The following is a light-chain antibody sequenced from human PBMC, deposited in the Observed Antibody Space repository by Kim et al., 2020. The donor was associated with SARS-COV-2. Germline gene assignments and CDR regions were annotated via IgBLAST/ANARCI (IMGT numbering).Light chain of an antibody. CDR3: QQYDTLRIT. J-gene: IGKJ5*01. Sequence: DIQMTQSPSPLSASLGDRVTITCQASQDISNYLNWYQQKPGKAPRLLIYDASNLETGVPSRFSGSGSGTDFTFTISSLQPEDIATYYCQQYDTLRITFGQGTRLEIK. CDR1: QDISNY. CDR2: DAS. V-gene: IGKV1-33*01.